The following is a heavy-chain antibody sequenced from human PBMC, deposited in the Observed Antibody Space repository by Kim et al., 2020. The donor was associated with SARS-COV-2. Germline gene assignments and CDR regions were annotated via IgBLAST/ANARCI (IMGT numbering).Heavy chain of an antibody. CDR1: GGSISSSSYY. D-gene: IGHD1-26*01. V-gene: IGHV4-39*01. CDR2: IYYSGST. J-gene: IGHJ4*02. CDR3: ARHLSGSYFRFDY. Sequence: SETLSLTCTVSGGSISSSSYYWGWIRQPPGKGLEWIGSIYYSGSTYYNPSLKSRVTISVDTSKNQFSLKLSSVTAADTAVYYCARHLSGSYFRFDYWGQGTLVTVSS.